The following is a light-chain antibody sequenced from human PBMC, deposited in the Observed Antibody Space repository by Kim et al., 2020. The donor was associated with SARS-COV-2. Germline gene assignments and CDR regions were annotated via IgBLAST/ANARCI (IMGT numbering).Light chain of an antibody. Sequence: LGQTFRITGKGDSRRSYYESWYQQKPGQAPVLVIYGKNNRPSGIPDRFSGSSSGNTASLTITGAQAEDEADYYCNSRDSSGNHLRVFGGGTQLTVL. CDR1: SRRSYY. CDR2: GKN. V-gene: IGLV3-19*01. CDR3: NSRDSSGNHLRV. J-gene: IGLJ3*02.